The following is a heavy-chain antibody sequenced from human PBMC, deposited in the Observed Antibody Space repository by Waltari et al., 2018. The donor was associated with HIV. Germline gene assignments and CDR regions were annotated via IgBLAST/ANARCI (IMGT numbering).Heavy chain of an antibody. D-gene: IGHD1-26*01. CDR3: ARDPRSSGYYGMDV. J-gene: IGHJ6*02. V-gene: IGHV3-53*01. CDR1: AFTIRDHY. CDR2: SYSGGST. Sequence: EVQLVESGGGVIEPGGSLRLSCAASAFTIRDHYMSWVRQAPGKGLEWVSVSYSGGSTYYADSVKGRFTISRDNSKNTLSLHMNSLRAEDTAVYYCARDPRSSGYYGMDVWGQGATVTVSS.